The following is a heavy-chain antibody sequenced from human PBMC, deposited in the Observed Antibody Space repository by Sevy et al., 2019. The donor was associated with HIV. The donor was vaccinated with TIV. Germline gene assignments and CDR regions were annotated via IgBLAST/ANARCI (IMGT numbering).Heavy chain of an antibody. J-gene: IGHJ4*02. D-gene: IGHD6-13*01. V-gene: IGHV3-9*01. Sequence: GGSLRLSCVVSRFTFDDYAMHWVRQAPGKGLEWVSGISGNSGIIGYADSVKGRFTISRDSAKNSLYLQMNSLRPEDTALYYCAKGAGIAGGGTGGLFDYWGRGTLVTVSS. CDR2: ISGNSGII. CDR1: RFTFDDYA. CDR3: AKGAGIAGGGTGGLFDY.